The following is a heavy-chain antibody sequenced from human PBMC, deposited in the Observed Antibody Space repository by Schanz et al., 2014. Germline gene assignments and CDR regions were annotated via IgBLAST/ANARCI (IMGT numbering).Heavy chain of an antibody. CDR2: INPNSGGT. CDR1: GYTFTDNF. J-gene: IGHJ6*02. Sequence: QVLLVQSGAEVKKPGASVKVSCKASGYTFTDNFLHWVRQAPGQGLEWLGRINPNSGGTNYAQKFQGRVTMTRDTSISTAYMELSSLRSDDTAVYYCARENTAVAGMPRVMDVWGQGTTVTVTS. V-gene: IGHV1-2*06. D-gene: IGHD6-19*01. CDR3: ARENTAVAGMPRVMDV.